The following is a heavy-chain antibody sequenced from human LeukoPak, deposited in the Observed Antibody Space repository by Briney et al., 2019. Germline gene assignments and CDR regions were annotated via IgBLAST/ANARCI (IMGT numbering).Heavy chain of an antibody. CDR2: INPNSGGT. V-gene: IGHV1-2*02. D-gene: IGHD6-13*01. Sequence: ASVKVSCKASGYTFTGYYMHWVRQAPGQGLEWMGWINPNSGGTNYAQKFQGRVTMTRDTSISTVYMELSRLRSDDTAVYYCARGRIAAAYNWFDPWGQGTLVTVSS. CDR3: ARGRIAAAYNWFDP. J-gene: IGHJ5*02. CDR1: GYTFTGYY.